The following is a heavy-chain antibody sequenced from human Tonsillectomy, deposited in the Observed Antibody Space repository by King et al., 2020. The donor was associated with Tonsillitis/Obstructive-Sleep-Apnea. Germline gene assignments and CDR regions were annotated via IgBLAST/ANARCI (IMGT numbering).Heavy chain of an antibody. CDR1: GYTFTDYY. Sequence: QLVQSGAEVKKPGASVKVSCKASGYTFTDYYMHWVRQAPGQGLEWMGWFNPNSGGTDSAQKFRGRVTMTRDTSISTAYMELSSLTSDDTAVYYCARGPRGYSYGSVDYWGQGTLVTVSS. V-gene: IGHV1-2*02. CDR3: ARGPRGYSYGSVDY. CDR2: FNPNSGGT. D-gene: IGHD5-18*01. J-gene: IGHJ4*02.